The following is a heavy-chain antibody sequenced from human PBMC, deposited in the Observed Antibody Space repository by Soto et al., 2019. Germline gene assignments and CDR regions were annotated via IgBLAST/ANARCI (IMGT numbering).Heavy chain of an antibody. CDR2: ISAYNGNT. J-gene: IGHJ4*02. D-gene: IGHD3-22*01. V-gene: IGHV1-18*01. Sequence: GASVKVSCKASGYTFTSYGISWVRQAPGQGLEWMGWISAYNGNTNYAQKLQGRVTMTTDTSTSTAYMELRSLRSDDTAVYYCARTPLRYYYDSSGPRHFDYWGQGTLVTVSS. CDR1: GYTFTSYG. CDR3: ARTPLRYYYDSSGPRHFDY.